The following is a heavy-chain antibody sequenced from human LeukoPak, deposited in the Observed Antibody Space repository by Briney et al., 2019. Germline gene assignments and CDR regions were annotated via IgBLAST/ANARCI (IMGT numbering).Heavy chain of an antibody. D-gene: IGHD4-4*01. Sequence: SQTLSLTCTVSGGSISSGGYYWIWIRQHPGKGLEWIGYIYYSGSTFYNPSLKSRVTISVDTSKNQFSLKLSSVTAAATAVYYCARVRVMTTVTTGAYYYYGMDVWGQGTTVTVSS. CDR2: IYYSGST. J-gene: IGHJ6*02. CDR3: ARVRVMTTVTTGAYYYYGMDV. V-gene: IGHV4-31*03. CDR1: GGSISSGGYY.